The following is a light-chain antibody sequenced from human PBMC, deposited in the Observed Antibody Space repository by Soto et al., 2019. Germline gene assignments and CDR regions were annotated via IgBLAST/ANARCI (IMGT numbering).Light chain of an antibody. Sequence: DIQLTQSPSFLSAAVGDRVTITCRASQGINSHLAWYQQKPGQAPKLLMYGASTLQSGVPSRFSGSGSGTDFTLTISSLQTEDFATYYCQQLHTYPFTFGGGTKVEIQ. CDR3: QQLHTYPFT. V-gene: IGKV1-9*01. J-gene: IGKJ4*01. CDR1: QGINSH. CDR2: GAS.